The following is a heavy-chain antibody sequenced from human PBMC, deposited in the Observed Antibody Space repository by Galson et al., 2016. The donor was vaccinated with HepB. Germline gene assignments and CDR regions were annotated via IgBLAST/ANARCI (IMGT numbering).Heavy chain of an antibody. D-gene: IGHD5-12*01. J-gene: IGHJ3*02. Sequence: SLRLSCAASGFTFTSYAMGWVRQALGKGLEWVSVISGSGGSTYYADSVKGRFTISRDNSKNTVYLQMNSLRAEDTAVYFCARDPGYSAFDIRGQGTMVTVSS. CDR2: ISGSGGST. CDR3: ARDPGYSAFDI. CDR1: GFTFTSYA. V-gene: IGHV3-23*01.